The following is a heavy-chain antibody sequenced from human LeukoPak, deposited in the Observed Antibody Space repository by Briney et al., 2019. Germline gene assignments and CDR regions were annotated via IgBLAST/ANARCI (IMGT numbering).Heavy chain of an antibody. CDR1: GYSFTSYW. Sequence: GESLKISCKGSGYSFTSYWIGWVRQMPGKGLGWMGIIYPGDSDTRYSPSFQGQVTISADKSISTAYLQWSSLKASDTAMYYCARTYDSSGYGLGWFDPWGQGTLVTVSS. J-gene: IGHJ5*02. CDR2: IYPGDSDT. D-gene: IGHD3-22*01. V-gene: IGHV5-51*01. CDR3: ARTYDSSGYGLGWFDP.